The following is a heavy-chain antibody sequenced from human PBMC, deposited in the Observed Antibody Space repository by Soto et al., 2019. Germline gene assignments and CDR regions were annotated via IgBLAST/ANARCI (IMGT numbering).Heavy chain of an antibody. J-gene: IGHJ4*02. Sequence: PGGSLRLSCAVSGFTFSDYWMSWVRQAPGKGLEWVANIKQDGNEKYYVDSVKGRFTISRDNSKNTLYLQMNSLRAEDTAVYYCAGAGDSSGPVALGYWGQGTLVTVSS. D-gene: IGHD6-19*01. CDR2: IKQDGNEK. V-gene: IGHV3-7*03. CDR1: GFTFSDYW. CDR3: AGAGDSSGPVALGY.